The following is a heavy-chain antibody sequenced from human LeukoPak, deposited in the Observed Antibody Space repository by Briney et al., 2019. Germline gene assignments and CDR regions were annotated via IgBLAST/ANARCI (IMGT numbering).Heavy chain of an antibody. Sequence: GGSLRLSCAASGFTFSSYAMSWVRQAPGKGLEWVSAISGSGGSTYYADSVEGRFTISRDNSKNTLYLQMNSLRAEDTAVYYCAKVWGSSGHCIDYWGQGTLITVSS. CDR2: ISGSGGST. CDR1: GFTFSSYA. D-gene: IGHD6-19*01. CDR3: AKVWGSSGHCIDY. V-gene: IGHV3-23*01. J-gene: IGHJ4*02.